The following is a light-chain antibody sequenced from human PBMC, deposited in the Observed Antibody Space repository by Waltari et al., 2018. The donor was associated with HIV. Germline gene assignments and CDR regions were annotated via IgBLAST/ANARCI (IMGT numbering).Light chain of an antibody. CDR1: SRDIGRYDF. J-gene: IGLJ2*01. CDR3: SSYASNNAVVV. V-gene: IGLV2-8*01. Sequence: QSALTQPPSASGPPGQSVTISCTGTSRDIGRYDFVYWYPVRPGSVPKLILYEVTKRPSRVPVRFSGSKSGNTASLTVSGLQTDDEADYYCSSYASNNAVVVFGGGTKLTVL. CDR2: EVT.